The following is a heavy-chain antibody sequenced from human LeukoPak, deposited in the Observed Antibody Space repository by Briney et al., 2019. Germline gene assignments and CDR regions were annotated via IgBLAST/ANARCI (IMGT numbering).Heavy chain of an antibody. V-gene: IGHV4-59*01. CDR1: GGSISSYY. Sequence: SETLSLTCTVSGGSISSYYWSWIRQPPVKGLEWIGYIYYSGSTNYNPSLKSRVTISVDTSKNQFSLKLSSVTAADTAVYYCARSPGYYYDSSGYHAFDIWGQGTMVTVSS. CDR2: IYYSGST. CDR3: ARSPGYYYDSSGYHAFDI. J-gene: IGHJ3*02. D-gene: IGHD3-22*01.